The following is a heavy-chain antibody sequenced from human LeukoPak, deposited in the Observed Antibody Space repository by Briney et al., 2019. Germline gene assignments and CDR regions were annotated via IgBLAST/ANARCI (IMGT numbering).Heavy chain of an antibody. CDR1: GYTFTSYA. J-gene: IGHJ6*03. CDR2: INTNTGNR. V-gene: IGHV7-4-1*02. CDR3: ARPHQIQQRPSYYYYYMDV. Sequence: ASVKVSCKASGYTFTSYAMNWVRQAPGQGLEWMGWINTNTGNRTYAQGFTGRFVFSLDTSVSTAYLQISSLKAEDTAVYYCARPHQIQQRPSYYYYYMDVWGKGTTVTVSS. D-gene: IGHD5-18*01.